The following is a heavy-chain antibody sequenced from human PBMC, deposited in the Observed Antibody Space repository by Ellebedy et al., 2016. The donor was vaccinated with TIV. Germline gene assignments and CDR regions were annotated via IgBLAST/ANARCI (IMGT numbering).Heavy chain of an antibody. Sequence: MPSETLSLTCTVSGGSISSSSYYWGWLRQPPGKGLEWIGSIYYSGSTYYNPSLKSRVTISVDTSKNQFSLKLSSVTAADTAVYYCARELRYFDWFLKGFDYWGQGTLVTVSS. CDR2: IYYSGST. J-gene: IGHJ4*02. V-gene: IGHV4-39*02. CDR1: GGSISSSSYY. CDR3: ARELRYFDWFLKGFDY. D-gene: IGHD3-9*01.